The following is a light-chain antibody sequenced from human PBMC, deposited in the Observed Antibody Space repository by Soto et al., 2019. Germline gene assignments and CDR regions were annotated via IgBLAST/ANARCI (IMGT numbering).Light chain of an antibody. J-gene: IGKJ1*01. CDR3: QQYYSYPQT. V-gene: IGKV1-8*01. CDR2: AAS. Sequence: AIRMTQSPSSLSASTGDRVTITCRASQGISSYLAWYQQKPGKAPKLLIYAASTLQSGVPSRFSGSGSGTDFTLTIICLQSEDFATYYCQQYYSYPQTFGQGTKVDIK. CDR1: QGISSY.